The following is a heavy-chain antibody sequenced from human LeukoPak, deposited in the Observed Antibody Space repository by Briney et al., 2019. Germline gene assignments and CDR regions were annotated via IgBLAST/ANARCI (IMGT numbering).Heavy chain of an antibody. J-gene: IGHJ5*02. CDR2: IIPIFGTA. Sequence: GASVKVSCKASGGTFSSYAISWVRQAPGQGLEWMGGIIPIFGTANYAQKFQGRVTITTDESTSTAYMELSSLRSEDTAVYYCARGLDGVVVPADTQLGFDPWGQGTLVTVSS. D-gene: IGHD2-2*03. V-gene: IGHV1-69*05. CDR3: ARGLDGVVVPADTQLGFDP. CDR1: GGTFSSYA.